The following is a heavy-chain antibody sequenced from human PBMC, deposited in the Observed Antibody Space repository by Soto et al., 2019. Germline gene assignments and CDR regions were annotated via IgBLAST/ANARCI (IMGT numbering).Heavy chain of an antibody. V-gene: IGHV4-34*01. D-gene: IGHD3-10*01. Sequence: PSETLSLTCAVYGGSFSGYYWSWIRQPPGKGLEWIGEINHSGSTNYNPSLKSRVTISVDTSKNQFSLKLSSVTAADTAVYYCARGGITMVRGDREYYFDDWGQGTLVTVSS. J-gene: IGHJ4*02. CDR2: INHSGST. CDR3: ARGGITMVRGDREYYFDD. CDR1: GGSFSGYY.